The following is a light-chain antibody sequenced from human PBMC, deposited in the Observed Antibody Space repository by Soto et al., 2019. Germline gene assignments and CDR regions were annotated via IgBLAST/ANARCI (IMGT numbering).Light chain of an antibody. V-gene: IGKV1-5*01. Sequence: DIQMTQSPSTLSASVGDRVTITCRASQSFSSWLAWYQQKPGKAPNLLIYDASSLESGVPSRFSGSGSGTEFTLTINSLQADDFATYYCQQHNSFSITFGQGTRLEI. CDR1: QSFSSW. J-gene: IGKJ5*01. CDR2: DAS. CDR3: QQHNSFSIT.